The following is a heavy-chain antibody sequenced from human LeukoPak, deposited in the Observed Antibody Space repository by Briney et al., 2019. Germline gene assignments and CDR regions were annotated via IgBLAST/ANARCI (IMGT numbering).Heavy chain of an antibody. CDR2: ISGSSGMI. CDR3: ARYFGDPQGMDV. Sequence: PGGSLRLSCAATGFPLTTYWMSWVRQAPGKGLEWVAYISGSSGMIYYADSVRGRFTISRDNAKNSLCLQMNSLRDEDTAVYYCARYFGDPQGMDVWGQGTTVTVTS. CDR1: GFPLTTYW. J-gene: IGHJ6*02. V-gene: IGHV3-48*02. D-gene: IGHD3-10*01.